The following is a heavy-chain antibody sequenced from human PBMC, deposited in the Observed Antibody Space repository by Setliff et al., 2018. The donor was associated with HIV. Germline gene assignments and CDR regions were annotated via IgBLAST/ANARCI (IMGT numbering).Heavy chain of an antibody. Sequence: ASVKVSCKPSGHTFTNYDIHWMRQATGQGLGWMGWMNPNSGVSGYALKFHDRVTMTRDTSITTAYMELSSLTSEDTAVYYCARGKGVGGVIITGGLDVWGQGTTVTV. CDR3: ARGKGVGGVIITGGLDV. J-gene: IGHJ6*02. CDR1: GHTFTNYD. CDR2: MNPNSGVS. D-gene: IGHD3-10*01. V-gene: IGHV1-8*01.